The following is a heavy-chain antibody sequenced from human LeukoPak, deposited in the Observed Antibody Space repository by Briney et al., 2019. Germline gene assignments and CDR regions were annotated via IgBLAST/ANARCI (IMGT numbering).Heavy chain of an antibody. CDR3: ARDSSGQKNFDY. D-gene: IGHD3-22*01. Sequence: GGSLRLSCAASGFTVSSNYMSWVRQAPGKGLEWVPVIYSGGSTYYADSVKGRFTISRDNSKNTLYLQMNSLRAEDTAVYYCARDSSGQKNFDYWGQGTLVTVSS. CDR2: IYSGGST. CDR1: GFTVSSNY. V-gene: IGHV3-53*01. J-gene: IGHJ4*02.